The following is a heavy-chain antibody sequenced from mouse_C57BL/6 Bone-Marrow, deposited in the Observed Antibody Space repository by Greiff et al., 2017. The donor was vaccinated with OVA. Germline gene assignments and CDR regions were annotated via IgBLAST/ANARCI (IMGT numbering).Heavy chain of an antibody. Sequence: VKLMESGAELARPGASVKLSCKASGYTFTSYGISWVKQRTGQGLEWIGEIYPRSGNTYYNEKFKGKATLTADKSSSTAYMELRSLTSEDSAVYFCAREIYYDPYYAMDYWGQGTSVTVSS. J-gene: IGHJ4*01. CDR2: IYPRSGNT. V-gene: IGHV1-81*01. CDR1: GYTFTSYG. D-gene: IGHD2-4*01. CDR3: AREIYYDPYYAMDY.